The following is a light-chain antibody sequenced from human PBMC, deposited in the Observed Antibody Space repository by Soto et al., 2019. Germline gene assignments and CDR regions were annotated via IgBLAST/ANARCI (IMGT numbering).Light chain of an antibody. CDR1: QSISNY. V-gene: IGKV1-39*01. Sequence: DIQMTQSPSTLAASVGDRGTITCRASQSISNYLNWYQQKPGKAPKLLIYAASNLQSGVPSRFSGSGSGTDFTLTISSLQPEDFAIFYCQQSDSAPYTFGQGTKVDIK. J-gene: IGKJ2*01. CDR2: AAS. CDR3: QQSDSAPYT.